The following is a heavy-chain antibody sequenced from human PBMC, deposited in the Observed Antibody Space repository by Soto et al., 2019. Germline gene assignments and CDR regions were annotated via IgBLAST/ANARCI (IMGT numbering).Heavy chain of an antibody. D-gene: IGHD6-13*01. Sequence: QVQLQQWGAGLLKPSETLSLTCAVYGGSFSGYYWSWIRQPPGKGLGWIGEINHSGSTNYNPSLKSRVTISVDTSKNQFSLKLSSVTAADTAVYYCARGTGYSSSWYGRSYYYYYMDVWGKGTTVTVSS. V-gene: IGHV4-34*01. CDR2: INHSGST. CDR1: GGSFSGYY. CDR3: ARGTGYSSSWYGRSYYYYYMDV. J-gene: IGHJ6*03.